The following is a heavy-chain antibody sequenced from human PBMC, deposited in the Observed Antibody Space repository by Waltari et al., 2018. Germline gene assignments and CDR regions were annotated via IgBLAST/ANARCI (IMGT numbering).Heavy chain of an antibody. J-gene: IGHJ4*02. CDR2: INHSGST. CDR1: GGSFSGYY. V-gene: IGHV4-34*01. D-gene: IGHD4-17*01. CDR3: AREDGDYFDY. Sequence: QVQLQQSGAGLLKPSEPLSLTCAVYGGSFSGYYWCWIRQPPGKGLEWIGEINHSGSTNYNPAVKRRVTISVDTSKNQCSLKLSSVTAADTAVYYCAREDGDYFDYWGQGTLVTVSS.